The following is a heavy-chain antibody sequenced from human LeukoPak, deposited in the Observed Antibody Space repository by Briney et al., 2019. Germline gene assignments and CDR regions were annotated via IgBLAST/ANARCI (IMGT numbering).Heavy chain of an antibody. D-gene: IGHD6-13*01. CDR3: ARQEVGYRSRGSPYYFDY. J-gene: IGHJ4*02. Sequence: SETLSLTCTVSGYSISSGYYWGWIRQPPGKGLEWTGSIYHSGSTYYNPSLKSRVTISVDTSKNQFSLKLSSVTAADTAVYYCARQEVGYRSRGSPYYFDYWGQGTLVTVSS. CDR1: GYSISSGYY. CDR2: IYHSGST. V-gene: IGHV4-38-2*02.